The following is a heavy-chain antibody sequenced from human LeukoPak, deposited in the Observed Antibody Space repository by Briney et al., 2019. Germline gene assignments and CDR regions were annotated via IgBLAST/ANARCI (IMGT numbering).Heavy chain of an antibody. V-gene: IGHV3-23*01. CDR3: AKSRGPNYDSSGYSSFFDY. Sequence: GGSLRLSCVASGFTFSSYAMSWVRQAPGKGLEWVSAISGSGGSTYYADSVKGRFTISRDNSKNTLYLQMNSLRAEDTAVYYCAKSRGPNYDSSGYSSFFDYWGQGTLVTVSS. CDR2: ISGSGGST. CDR1: GFTFSSYA. J-gene: IGHJ4*02. D-gene: IGHD3-22*01.